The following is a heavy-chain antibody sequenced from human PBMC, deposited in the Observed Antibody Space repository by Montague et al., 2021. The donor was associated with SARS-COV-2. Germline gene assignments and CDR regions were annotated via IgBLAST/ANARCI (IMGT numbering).Heavy chain of an antibody. CDR3: ARFRIWNHLYGMDV. Sequence: SETLSLTCSVSGGSFSPYDRTWIRQTPGKGLELMGYVSHTGSTNYNPYLQSQVSMFVDSTKSQFSLELSSVTAADTAIYYCARFRIWNHLYGMDVWGQGTTVIVSS. CDR1: GGSFSPYD. CDR2: VSHTGST. D-gene: IGHD2-15*01. J-gene: IGHJ6*02. V-gene: IGHV4-59*12.